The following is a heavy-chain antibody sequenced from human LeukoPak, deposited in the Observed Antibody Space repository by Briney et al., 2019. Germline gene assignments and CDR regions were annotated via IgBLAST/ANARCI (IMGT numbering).Heavy chain of an antibody. CDR3: ASGLWFGFPGHFDY. CDR1: GGSISSSSYS. J-gene: IGHJ4*02. D-gene: IGHD3-10*01. CDR2: IYYSGST. V-gene: IGHV4-39*01. Sequence: SETLSLTCTVSGGSISSSSYSWGWIRQPPGKGLEWIGSIYYSGSTYYNPSLKSRVTISVDTSKNQFSLKLSSVTAADTAVYYCASGLWFGFPGHFDYWGQGTLVTVSS.